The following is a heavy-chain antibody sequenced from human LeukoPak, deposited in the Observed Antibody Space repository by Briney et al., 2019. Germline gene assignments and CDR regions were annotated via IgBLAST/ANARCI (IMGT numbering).Heavy chain of an antibody. J-gene: IGHJ4*02. V-gene: IGHV3-66*01. CDR2: IYSGGST. CDR3: AKDESPTYYDSSGPLL. Sequence: GGSLRPSCAASGFTVSSNYMSWVRQAPGKGLEWVSVIYSGGSTYYADSVKGRFTISRDNSKNTLYLQMNSLRAEDTAVYYCAKDESPTYYDSSGPLLWGQGTLVTVSS. D-gene: IGHD3-22*01. CDR1: GFTVSSNY.